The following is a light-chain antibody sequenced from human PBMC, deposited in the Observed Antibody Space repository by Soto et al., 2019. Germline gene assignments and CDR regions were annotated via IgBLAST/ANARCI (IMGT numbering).Light chain of an antibody. CDR3: SSYTSRSTPLV. V-gene: IGLV2-14*01. CDR1: SSDVGNYIY. Sequence: QSVLTQPASVSGSPGQSITISCTGTSSDVGNYIYVSWYQQLPGKAPKLIIYEVSNRPSGISIRFSGSKSGNTASLTISGLQAEDEGDYYCSSYTSRSTPLVFGTGTQLTVL. J-gene: IGLJ1*01. CDR2: EVS.